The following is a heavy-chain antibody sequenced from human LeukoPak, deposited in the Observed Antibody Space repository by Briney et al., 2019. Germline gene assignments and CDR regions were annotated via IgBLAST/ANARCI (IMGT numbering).Heavy chain of an antibody. J-gene: IGHJ3*02. Sequence: SETLSLTCAVYGASFSGYYWSWIRQPPGKGLEWIGEINHSGSTNYNPSLKSRVTISVDTSKNQFSLKLSAVTAADTAVYYCASFLSYYYDSSGHQVRDAFDIWGQGTMVTVSS. V-gene: IGHV4-34*01. D-gene: IGHD3-22*01. CDR2: INHSGST. CDR3: ASFLSYYYDSSGHQVRDAFDI. CDR1: GASFSGYY.